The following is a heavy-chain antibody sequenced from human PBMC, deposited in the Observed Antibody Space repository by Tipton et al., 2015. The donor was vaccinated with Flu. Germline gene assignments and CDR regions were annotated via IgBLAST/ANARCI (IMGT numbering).Heavy chain of an antibody. J-gene: IGHJ6*02. D-gene: IGHD4-17*01. V-gene: IGHV3-74*01. Sequence: SLRLSCVASGFTFSSYWMHWVRQAPGKGLVWVSRIKSDGSSTSYADSVKGRFTISRDNAKNTLYLQMNSLRAEDTAVYYCAKAGDSTGRNGLGRMDVRGQGTTVTVSS. CDR1: GFTFSSYW. CDR3: AKAGDSTGRNGLGRMDV. CDR2: IKSDGSST.